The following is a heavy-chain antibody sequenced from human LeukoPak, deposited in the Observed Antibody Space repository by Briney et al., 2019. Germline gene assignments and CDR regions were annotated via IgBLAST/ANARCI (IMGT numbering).Heavy chain of an antibody. D-gene: IGHD3-10*01. V-gene: IGHV3-48*03. CDR1: GFTFSSYE. CDR2: ISISCSTI. CDR3: ARGDYGSGSYYFDY. Sequence: GWSLRLSCAACGFTFSSYEMNWVRQAPGKGLAGVSYISISCSTIYYAARATGRFTISRANAKISLHLQMNSLRAEDTAVYYCARGDYGSGSYYFDYWGQGSLVTVSS. J-gene: IGHJ4*02.